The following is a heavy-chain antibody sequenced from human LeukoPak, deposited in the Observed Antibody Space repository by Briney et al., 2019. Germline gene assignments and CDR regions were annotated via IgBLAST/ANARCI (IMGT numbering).Heavy chain of an antibody. V-gene: IGHV3-66*01. CDR2: IYSSGDT. Sequence: PGGSLRLSCTASGFTFRTNYMSWVRQAPGQGLEWVSVIYSSGDTYYSDSVKGRFTISRDDSKNTLYLQMNSLRAEDTAVYFCARAYYDILTTDSWGQGTLVSVSS. D-gene: IGHD3-9*01. CDR3: ARAYYDILTTDS. J-gene: IGHJ4*02. CDR1: GFTFRTNY.